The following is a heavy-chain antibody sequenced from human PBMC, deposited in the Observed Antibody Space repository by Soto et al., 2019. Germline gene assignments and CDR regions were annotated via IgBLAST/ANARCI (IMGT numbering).Heavy chain of an antibody. D-gene: IGHD3-22*01. CDR1: GFTFSSYS. CDR2: ISSSSSYI. Sequence: GSLRLSCAASGFTFSSYSMNWVRQAPGKGLEWVSSISSSSSYIYYADSVKGRFTISRDNAKNSLYLQMNSLRAEDTAVYYCARDGISMRYYFDYWGQGTLVTVSS. CDR3: ARDGISMRYYFDY. J-gene: IGHJ4*02. V-gene: IGHV3-21*01.